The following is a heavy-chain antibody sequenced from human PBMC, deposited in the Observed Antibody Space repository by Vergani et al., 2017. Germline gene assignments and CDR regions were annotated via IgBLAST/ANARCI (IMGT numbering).Heavy chain of an antibody. D-gene: IGHD3-3*01. CDR1: GYSFTSYW. V-gene: IGHV5-51*01. CDR3: ARTRITIFGVVIMALDD. CDR2: IYPGDSDT. J-gene: IGHJ4*02. Sequence: EVQLVQSGAEVKKPGESLKISCKGSGYSFTSYWIGWVRQMPGKGLEWMGIIYPGDSDTRYSPSFQGQVTISADKSIRTAYLQWSSLKASDTAMYYCARTRITIFGVVIMALDDWGQGTLVTVSS.